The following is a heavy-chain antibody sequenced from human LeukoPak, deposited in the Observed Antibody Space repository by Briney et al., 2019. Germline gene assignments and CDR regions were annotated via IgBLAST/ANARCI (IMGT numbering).Heavy chain of an antibody. J-gene: IGHJ4*02. Sequence: SETLSLTCTVSGGSISGYYWDWIRQPPGKALEWIGYISYSGNTNYNPSLKSRVTMSVDTSKRQFSLKLTSVTAADTAVYYCARGSICSSTSCSAYYFDYWGQGTLVTVSS. D-gene: IGHD2-2*01. CDR1: GGSISGYY. CDR2: ISYSGNT. CDR3: ARGSICSSTSCSAYYFDY. V-gene: IGHV4-59*01.